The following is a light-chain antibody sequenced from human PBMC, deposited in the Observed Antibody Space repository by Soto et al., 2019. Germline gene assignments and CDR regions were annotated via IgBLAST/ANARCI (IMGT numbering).Light chain of an antibody. V-gene: IGKV3-11*01. CDR3: QQRSNWPPSIT. J-gene: IGKJ5*01. CDR2: DAS. CDR1: QSVSSN. Sequence: IVMTQSPATLSVSPGERATLSCRASQSVSSNLAWHQQKPGQAPRILMYDASNRATGIPARFSGSGSGTDFTLTISSLEPEDFAVYYCQQRSNWPPSITFGQGTRLEIK.